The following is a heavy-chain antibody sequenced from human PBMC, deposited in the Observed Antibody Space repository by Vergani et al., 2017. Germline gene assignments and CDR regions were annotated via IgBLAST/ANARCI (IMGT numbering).Heavy chain of an antibody. CDR2: ISSSSSYI. D-gene: IGHD6-13*01. CDR1: GFTFSSYS. J-gene: IGHJ6*03. Sequence: EVQLVESGGGLVKPGGSLRLSCAASGFTFSSYSMNWVRQAPGKGLEWVSSISSSSSYIYYADSVKGRFTISRDNAKNSLYLQMNSLRAEDTAVYYCARDRGSSSWRSYYYYYMDVWGKGTTVTVSS. CDR3: ARDRGSSSWRSYYYYYMDV. V-gene: IGHV3-21*01.